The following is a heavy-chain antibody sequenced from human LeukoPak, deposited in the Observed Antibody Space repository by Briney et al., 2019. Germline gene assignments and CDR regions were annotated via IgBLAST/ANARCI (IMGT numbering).Heavy chain of an antibody. D-gene: IGHD3-10*01. CDR3: AKDLGGSGSS. Sequence: GGSLRLSCAASGFIFSNYAMTWVRQAPGKGLEWVSGISGSGGTTYFADSVKGRFTISRDNSKNTLYLQMNSLRAEDTAVYYCAKDLGGSGSSWGQGTLVTVSS. J-gene: IGHJ5*02. V-gene: IGHV3-23*01. CDR1: GFIFSNYA. CDR2: ISGSGGTT.